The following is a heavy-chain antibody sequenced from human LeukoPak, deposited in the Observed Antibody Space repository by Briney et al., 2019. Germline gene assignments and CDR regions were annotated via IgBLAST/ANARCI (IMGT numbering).Heavy chain of an antibody. CDR1: GFTFSSYS. Sequence: GGSLRLSCAASGFTFSSYSMNWVRQAPGKGLEWVSYISSSSSTIYYADSVKGRFTISRDNAKNSLYLQMNSLRDEDTAVYYCARDPVNWNGGYYYGMDVWGQGTTVTVSS. J-gene: IGHJ6*02. CDR3: ARDPVNWNGGYYYGMDV. CDR2: ISSSSSTI. D-gene: IGHD1-1*01. V-gene: IGHV3-48*02.